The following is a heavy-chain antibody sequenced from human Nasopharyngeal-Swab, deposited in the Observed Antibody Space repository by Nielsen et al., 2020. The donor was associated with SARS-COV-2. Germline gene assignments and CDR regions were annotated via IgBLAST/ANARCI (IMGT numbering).Heavy chain of an antibody. CDR1: GGTFSRHG. Sequence: ASVKVSCKASGGTFSRHGISWARQAPGQGLEWMGWINPNSGGTNYAQKFQGWVTMTRDTSISTAYMELSRLRSDDTAVYYCARVNYSGYDYWFDPWGQGTLVTVSS. V-gene: IGHV1-2*04. CDR2: INPNSGGT. J-gene: IGHJ5*02. D-gene: IGHD5-12*01. CDR3: ARVNYSGYDYWFDP.